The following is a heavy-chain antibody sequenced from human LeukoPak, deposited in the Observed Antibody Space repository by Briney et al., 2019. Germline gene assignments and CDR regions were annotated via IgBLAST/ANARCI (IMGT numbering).Heavy chain of an antibody. CDR1: GGTFSSYA. CDR2: IIPIFGTA. D-gene: IGHD6-13*01. J-gene: IGHJ4*02. Sequence: SVKVSCKASGGTFSSYAISWVRQAPGQGLEWMGGIIPIFGTANYAQKFQGRVTITTDESTSTAYMELSSLRSEGAAVYYCARFRSSRQQLGFFDYWGQGTLVTVSS. CDR3: ARFRSSRQQLGFFDY. V-gene: IGHV1-69*05.